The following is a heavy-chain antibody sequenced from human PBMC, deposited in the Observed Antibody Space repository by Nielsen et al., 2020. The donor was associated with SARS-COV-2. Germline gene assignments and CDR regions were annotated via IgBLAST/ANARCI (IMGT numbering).Heavy chain of an antibody. CDR2: IHYTAST. J-gene: IGHJ3*02. Sequence: SETLSLSCTVSSGSISGFYWTWIRQPPGKGLEWIGHIHYTASTNYNPSLKSRVTISVDTSKNQFSLKLSSVTAADTAVYYCARGVGLLWFGDRHDAFDIWGQGTMVTVSS. D-gene: IGHD3-10*01. CDR1: SGSISGFY. CDR3: ARGVGLLWFGDRHDAFDI. V-gene: IGHV4-59*01.